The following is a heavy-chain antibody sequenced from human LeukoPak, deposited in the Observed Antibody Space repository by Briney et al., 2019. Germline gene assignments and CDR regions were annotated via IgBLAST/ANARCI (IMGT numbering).Heavy chain of an antibody. V-gene: IGHV3-7*03. J-gene: IGHJ4*02. CDR2: IKQDGNEK. CDR3: ARVWAWGSGNYFDN. Sequence: GGSLRLSCAVSGFTFSNYAMSWVRQAPGKGLEWVANIKQDGNEKYYLDSVKGRFTISRDNAKNSLYLQMNSLRVEDTALYYCARVWAWGSGNYFDNWGQGTLVTVSS. D-gene: IGHD7-27*01. CDR1: GFTFSNYA.